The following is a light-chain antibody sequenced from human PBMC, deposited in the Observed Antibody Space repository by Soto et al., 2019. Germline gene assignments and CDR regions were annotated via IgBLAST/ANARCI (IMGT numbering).Light chain of an antibody. J-gene: IGKJ1*01. V-gene: IGKV3-15*01. CDR2: XAS. CDR1: QRVXSH. CDR3: QQYNNRPQ. Sequence: IVMTQCPSRLCVSPGDRATLYCMARQRVXSHFAWYQEKPGKAPRPLIYXASTRATGIPARFSGSGSETEFTLTISSLQSEDFAVYYCQQYNNRPQFGQGTKVDIK.